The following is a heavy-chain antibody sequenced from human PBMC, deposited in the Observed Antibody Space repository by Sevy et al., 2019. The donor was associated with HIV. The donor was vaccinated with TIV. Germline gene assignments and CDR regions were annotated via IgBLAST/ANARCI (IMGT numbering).Heavy chain of an antibody. CDR1: GGSISSYY. CDR2: IYTSGST. J-gene: IGHJ3*02. D-gene: IGHD6-19*01. CDR3: AGGRYSSGWFDAFDI. V-gene: IGHV4-4*07. Sequence: SETLSLTCTVSGGSISSYYWSWIRQPAGKGLEWIGRIYTSGSTNYNPSLKSRVTMSVDTSKNQFSLKLSSVTAADTAVYYCAGGRYSSGWFDAFDIWGQGTMVTVSS.